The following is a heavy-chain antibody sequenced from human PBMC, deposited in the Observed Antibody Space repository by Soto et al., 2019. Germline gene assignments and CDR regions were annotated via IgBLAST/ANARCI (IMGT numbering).Heavy chain of an antibody. CDR1: GFTFSSYE. CDR3: AREIWFGEFYGMDV. CDR2: ISSSGSTI. V-gene: IGHV3-48*03. Sequence: EVQLVESGGGLVQPGGSLRLSCAASGFTFSSYEMNWVRQAPGKGLEWVSYISSSGSTIYYADSVKGRFTISRDNAKNSLYLQMNSPRAEDTAVYYCAREIWFGEFYGMDVWGQGTTVTVSS. D-gene: IGHD3-10*01. J-gene: IGHJ6*02.